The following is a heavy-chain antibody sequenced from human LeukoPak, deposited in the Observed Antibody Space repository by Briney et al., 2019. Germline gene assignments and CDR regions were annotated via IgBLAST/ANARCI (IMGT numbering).Heavy chain of an antibody. CDR2: MNQDGSSI. Sequence: GGSLRLSCAAFGFTFSNSWMSWVRQAPGKGLEWMANMNQDGSSIYYVDSVKGRFTISRDNAEYSLYLHMNSLRAEDTAVYYCTRGGGQLDFWGQGTLVTVSS. CDR3: TRGGGQLDF. D-gene: IGHD1-1*01. V-gene: IGHV3-7*03. CDR1: GFTFSNSW. J-gene: IGHJ4*02.